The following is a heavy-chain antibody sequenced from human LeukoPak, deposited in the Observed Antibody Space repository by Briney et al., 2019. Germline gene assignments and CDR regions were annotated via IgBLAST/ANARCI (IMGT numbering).Heavy chain of an antibody. CDR2: INPTDAST. CDR1: GYTFTSYY. Sequence: GASVKVSCKASGYTFTSYYIHWVRQAPGQGLEWMGIINPTDASTSYAQRFQGRVTMTRNTSISTAYMELSSLRSEDTAVYYCARGPRLRSASPLKRFFDYWGQGTLVTVSS. V-gene: IGHV1-46*01. D-gene: IGHD3-16*01. CDR3: ARGPRLRSASPLKRFFDY. J-gene: IGHJ4*02.